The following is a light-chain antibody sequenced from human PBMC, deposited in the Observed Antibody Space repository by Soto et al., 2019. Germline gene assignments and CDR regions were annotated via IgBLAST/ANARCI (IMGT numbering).Light chain of an antibody. Sequence: QSALTQPASVSGSPGQSITISCTGTSSDVGGYDYVSWYQQHPGKAPNFVIYEVTNRPSGVSHRFSGSKSGNTASLTISGLQAEDEADYYCSSYTTTSTYVFXTGTKVTVL. J-gene: IGLJ1*01. V-gene: IGLV2-14*01. CDR2: EVT. CDR1: SSDVGGYDY. CDR3: SSYTTTSTYV.